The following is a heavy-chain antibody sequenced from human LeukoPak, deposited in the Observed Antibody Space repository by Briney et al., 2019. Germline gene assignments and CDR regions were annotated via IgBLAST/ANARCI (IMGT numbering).Heavy chain of an antibody. CDR2: IKQDGSEK. CDR3: AKAPGDIVAIKPYYFDY. CDR1: GFTFSSYW. J-gene: IGHJ4*02. D-gene: IGHD5-12*01. V-gene: IGHV3-7*03. Sequence: GGSLRLSCAASGFTFSSYWMSWVRQAPGKGLEWVANIKQDGSEKYYVDSVKGRFTISRDNAKNSLYLQMNSLRAEDTALYYCAKAPGDIVAIKPYYFDYWGQGTLVTVSS.